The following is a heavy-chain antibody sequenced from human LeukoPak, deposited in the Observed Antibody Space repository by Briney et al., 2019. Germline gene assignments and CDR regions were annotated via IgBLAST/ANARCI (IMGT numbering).Heavy chain of an antibody. Sequence: SETLSLTCTVSGGSISSYYWSWIRQPPGKGLEWIGYISYSGSSNYNPSLKSRVTISVDTSKNQFSLKLSSVTAADTAVHYCARAVGVGRGTYFDLWGRGTLVTVSS. CDR1: GGSISSYY. CDR3: ARAVGVGRGTYFDL. D-gene: IGHD1-1*01. CDR2: ISYSGSS. J-gene: IGHJ2*01. V-gene: IGHV4-59*08.